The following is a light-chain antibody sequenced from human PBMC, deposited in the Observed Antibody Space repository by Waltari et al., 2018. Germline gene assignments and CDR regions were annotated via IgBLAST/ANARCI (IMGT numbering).Light chain of an antibody. V-gene: IGKV3D-20*02. CDR1: QSVSSS. CDR2: DAS. J-gene: IGKJ2*03. CDR3: LQRSNWPYS. Sequence: EIVMTQSPATLSLSPGERATLSCRASQSVSSSLAWYHQKPGQAPRLLIYDASSRATGIPDRFSGSGSGTDFTLTISSLEPEDVAVYYCLQRSNWPYSFGQGTKVEI.